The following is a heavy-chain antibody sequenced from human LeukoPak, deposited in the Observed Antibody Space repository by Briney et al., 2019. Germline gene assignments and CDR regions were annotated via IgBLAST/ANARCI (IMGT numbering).Heavy chain of an antibody. D-gene: IGHD2-2*01. CDR3: AKGRYCDSTTCAYHGLDV. Sequence: GRSLRLSCAASGFTFRSYGIHWVRQAPGKGLEWVTGTWYDGSNKYYTDSVKGRFTISRDNSKSTFHLQMNSLRAEDTAVYYCAKGRYCDSTTCAYHGLDVWGQGTTVTVSS. CDR1: GFTFRSYG. V-gene: IGHV3-33*03. J-gene: IGHJ6*02. CDR2: TWYDGSNK.